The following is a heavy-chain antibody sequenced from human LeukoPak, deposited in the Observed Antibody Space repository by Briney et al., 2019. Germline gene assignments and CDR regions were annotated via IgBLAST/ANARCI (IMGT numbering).Heavy chain of an antibody. CDR1: GGTFSSYA. J-gene: IGHJ6*03. CDR2: IIPIFGTA. CDR3: ARARGGYSSGWEDYYYYYMDV. V-gene: IGHV1-69*13. Sequence: GASVKVSCKASGGTFSSYAISWVRQAPGQGLEWMGGIIPIFGTANYAQKFQGRVTITADESTSTAYMELSSLRSEDTAVYYCARARGGYSSGWEDYYYYYMDVWGKGTTVTISS. D-gene: IGHD6-19*01.